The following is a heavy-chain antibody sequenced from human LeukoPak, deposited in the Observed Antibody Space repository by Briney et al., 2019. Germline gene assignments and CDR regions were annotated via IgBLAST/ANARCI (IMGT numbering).Heavy chain of an antibody. D-gene: IGHD3-22*01. CDR3: ARDRPSNYYDSSGFPFDP. J-gene: IGHJ5*02. V-gene: IGHV1-3*01. Sequence: GASVKVSCKASGYTFTSYAMHWVRQAPGQRLEWMGWINAGNGNTKYPQKFQGRVTITRDTSASTAYMELRSLRSDDTAVYYCARDRPSNYYDSSGFPFDPWGQGTLVTVSS. CDR1: GYTFTSYA. CDR2: INAGNGNT.